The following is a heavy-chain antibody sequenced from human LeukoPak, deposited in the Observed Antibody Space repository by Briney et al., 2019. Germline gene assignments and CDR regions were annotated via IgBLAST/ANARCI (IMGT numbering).Heavy chain of an antibody. CDR1: GFTVSTNY. J-gene: IGHJ4*02. V-gene: IGHV3-66*01. CDR2: IYSSGST. Sequence: PGGSLRLSCVASGFTVSTNYVSWARQAPGKGLEWVSVIYSSGSTYYADSVKGRFTISRDNSKNMLYLQMNNLRVEDTAVYYCAREEGPLDYWGQGTLVTVSS. CDR3: AREEGPLDY.